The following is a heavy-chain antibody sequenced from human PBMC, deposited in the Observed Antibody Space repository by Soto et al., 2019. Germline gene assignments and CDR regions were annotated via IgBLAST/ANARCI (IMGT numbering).Heavy chain of an antibody. D-gene: IGHD6-13*01. CDR2: IIPIFGTA. Sequence: SVKVSCKASGGTFSSYSISWVRQPPGQGLEWMGGIIPIFGTANYAQKFQGRVTITADESTSTAYMELSSLRYEDTAVYYCARDTHSSSWLHDPFDIWGKGTMVTVAS. V-gene: IGHV1-69*13. CDR1: GGTFSSYS. J-gene: IGHJ3*02. CDR3: ARDTHSSSWLHDPFDI.